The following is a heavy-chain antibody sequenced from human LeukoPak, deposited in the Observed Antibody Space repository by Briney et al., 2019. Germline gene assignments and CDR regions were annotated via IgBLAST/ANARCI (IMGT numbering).Heavy chain of an antibody. CDR3: ASRGGAGAFDP. J-gene: IGHJ5*02. V-gene: IGHV4-4*07. CDR1: GGSISSYY. Sequence: SETLSLTCTVSGGSISSYYWSWIRQPAGKGLEWIGRIYTSGNTNYNPSLKSRVTMSVDTSKNQFPLKLSSVTAADTAVYYCASRGGAGAFDPWGQGTLVTVSS. CDR2: IYTSGNT. D-gene: IGHD3-16*01.